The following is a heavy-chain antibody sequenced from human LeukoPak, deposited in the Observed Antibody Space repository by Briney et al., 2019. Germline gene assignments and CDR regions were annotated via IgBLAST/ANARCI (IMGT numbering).Heavy chain of an antibody. J-gene: IGHJ4*02. D-gene: IGHD2-15*01. V-gene: IGHV4-34*01. CDR1: GGSFSGYY. CDR3: ARGLLR. CDR2: INHSRST. Sequence: SETLSLTCAVYGGSFSGYYWSWIRQPPGKGLEWIGEINHSRSTNYNPSLKSRVTISVDTSKNQFSLKLSSVTAADTAVYYCARGLLRWGQGTLVTVSS.